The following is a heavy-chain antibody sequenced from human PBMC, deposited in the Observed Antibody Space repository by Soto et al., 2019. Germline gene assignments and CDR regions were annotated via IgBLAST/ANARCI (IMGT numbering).Heavy chain of an antibody. D-gene: IGHD3-22*01. CDR2: ISGSGGST. Sequence: QPGGSLRLSCAASGFTFSSYAMSWVRQAPGKGLEWVSAISGSGGSTYYADSVKGRFTISRDNSKNTLYLQMNSLRAEDTAVYYCAKVPQPKRRGVYDSSGYYFDYWGQGTLVTVSS. CDR1: GFTFSSYA. V-gene: IGHV3-23*01. CDR3: AKVPQPKRRGVYDSSGYYFDY. J-gene: IGHJ4*02.